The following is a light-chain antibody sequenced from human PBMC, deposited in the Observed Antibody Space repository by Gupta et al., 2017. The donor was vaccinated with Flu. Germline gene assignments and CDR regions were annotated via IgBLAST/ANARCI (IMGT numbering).Light chain of an antibody. J-gene: IGKJ1*01. Sequence: EIVMTQSPATLSVSPGERATLSCRASQSVSSNLAWYQQKPGQAPRLLIYGASTRATGIPARFSGSASGTEFTLTISSLHSEDFALYHCQQYNDWPWTFGQGTKVEIK. V-gene: IGKV3-15*01. CDR1: QSVSSN. CDR3: QQYNDWPWT. CDR2: GAS.